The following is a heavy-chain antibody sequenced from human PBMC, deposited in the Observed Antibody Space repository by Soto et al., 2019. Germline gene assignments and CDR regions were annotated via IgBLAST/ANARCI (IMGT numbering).Heavy chain of an antibody. D-gene: IGHD3-22*01. V-gene: IGHV4-30-4*01. CDR2: MYYSGST. CDR3: ARDRRFRYDSSSYFLSGYYYSALDV. CDR1: GGSISSGDYY. Sequence: QVQLQESGPGLVKPSQTLSLTCTVSGGSISSGDYYWSWIRQPPGKGLEWTGKMYYSGSTHYNPSLTSRLTLSVDASKNLFYLRLNSVTAADTAVYYCARDRRFRYDSSSYFLSGYYYSALDVWGHGTTVTVS. J-gene: IGHJ6*02.